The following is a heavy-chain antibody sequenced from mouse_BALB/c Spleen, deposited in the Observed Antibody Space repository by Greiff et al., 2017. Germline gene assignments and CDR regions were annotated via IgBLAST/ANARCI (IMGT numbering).Heavy chain of an antibody. CDR1: GFTFSSFG. Sequence: EVKLVESGGGLVQPGGSRKLSCAASGFTFSSFGMHWVRQAPEKGLEWVAYISSGSSTIYYADTVKGRFTISRDNPKNTLFLLMTSLRSEDTAMYYCARSGGAPWFAYWGQGTLVTVSA. CDR3: ARSGGAPWFAY. J-gene: IGHJ3*01. V-gene: IGHV5-17*02. CDR2: ISSGSSTI. D-gene: IGHD1-1*02.